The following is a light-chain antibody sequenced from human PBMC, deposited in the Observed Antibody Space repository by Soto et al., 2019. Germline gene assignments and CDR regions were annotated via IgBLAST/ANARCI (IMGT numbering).Light chain of an antibody. CDR2: GNR. CDR3: QAYDYSLTASV. J-gene: IGLJ3*02. V-gene: IGLV1-40*01. CDR1: NSNLGAGYD. Sequence: QPVLTQPPSVYGAPGQRVTISCTGNNSNLGAGYDVHWYQQLPGAAPKLVIFGNRNRPSGVPERFSGSKSGTSASLAITGLQAEDEADYYCQAYDYSLTASVFGGGTKVTVL.